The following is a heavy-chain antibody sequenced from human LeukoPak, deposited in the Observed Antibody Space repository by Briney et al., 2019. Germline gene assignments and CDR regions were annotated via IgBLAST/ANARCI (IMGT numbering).Heavy chain of an antibody. J-gene: IGHJ5*02. Sequence: GESLKISCKGSGYSFTSYWIGWGRQMPGKGLEWMGIIYPGDSDTRYSPSFQGQVTISADKSISTAYLQWSSLKASDTAMYYCARQVDIVATIKWFDPWGQGTLVTVSS. D-gene: IGHD5-12*01. CDR1: GYSFTSYW. CDR3: ARQVDIVATIKWFDP. V-gene: IGHV5-51*01. CDR2: IYPGDSDT.